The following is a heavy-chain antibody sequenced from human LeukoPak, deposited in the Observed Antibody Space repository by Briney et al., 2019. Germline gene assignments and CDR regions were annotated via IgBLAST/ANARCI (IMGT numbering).Heavy chain of an antibody. V-gene: IGHV4-30-2*06. CDR1: GGSISSGHSS. CDR3: AREAYDFWSGYYKPFDY. D-gene: IGHD3-3*01. J-gene: IGHJ4*02. CDR2: IYHSGST. Sequence: PSETLSLTCAVSGGSISSGHSSWNWFRQSPGKGLEWIGYIYHSGSTYYNPSLKSRVAISVDRSKNQFSLKLSSVTAADTAVYYCAREAYDFWSGYYKPFDYWGQGTLVTVSS.